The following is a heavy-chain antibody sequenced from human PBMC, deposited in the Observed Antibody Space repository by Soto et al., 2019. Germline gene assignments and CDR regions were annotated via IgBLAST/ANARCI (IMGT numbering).Heavy chain of an antibody. CDR2: ISCCGGTA. Sequence: EVQLLESGGDLVRPGESLRLSCAASGFNFNKYAMSWVRQAPGEGLEWVSGISCCGGTASYADSVKGRFTIARDDSKNTLFLHMNSLRVEDTAEYYCAKADCAQWLLPHLENWGRGTLVTV. CDR3: AKADCAQWLLPHLEN. J-gene: IGHJ4*02. CDR1: GFNFNKYA. D-gene: IGHD6-19*01. V-gene: IGHV3-23*01.